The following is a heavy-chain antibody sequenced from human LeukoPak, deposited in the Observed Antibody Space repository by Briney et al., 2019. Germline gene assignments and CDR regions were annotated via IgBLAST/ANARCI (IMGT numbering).Heavy chain of an antibody. V-gene: IGHV5-51*01. CDR3: ACRDLTSTWSFP. Sequence: ESLKISCQGFGYSFTSYWIGWVRQMPGKGMEWMGVIYPGDSRIRYNPSFQGQVTISVDKSISTAYLQWVSLKASDTAMYYCACRDLTSTWSFPWGQGTLVTVSS. CDR1: GYSFTSYW. CDR2: IYPGDSRI. J-gene: IGHJ5*02. D-gene: IGHD6-13*01.